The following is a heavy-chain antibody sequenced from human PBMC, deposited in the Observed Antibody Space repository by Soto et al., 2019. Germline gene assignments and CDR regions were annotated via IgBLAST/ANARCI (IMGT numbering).Heavy chain of an antibody. J-gene: IGHJ5*02. D-gene: IGHD3-10*01. CDR3: ARDRDYYGSGSPVYWFDP. CDR2: INPSGGST. CDR1: GYTFTSYY. V-gene: IGHV1-46*01. Sequence: ASVKVSGKASGYTFTSYYMHWVRQAPGQGLEWMGIINPSGGSTSYAQKFQGRVTMTRDTSTSTVYMELSSLRSEDTAVYYCARDRDYYGSGSPVYWFDPWGQGTLVTVS.